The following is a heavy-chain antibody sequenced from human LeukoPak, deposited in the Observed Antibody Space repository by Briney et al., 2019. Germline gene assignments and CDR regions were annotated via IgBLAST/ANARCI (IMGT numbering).Heavy chain of an antibody. D-gene: IGHD3-22*01. J-gene: IGHJ6*03. CDR3: ASYYDSSGYYWPLGYYYYMDV. V-gene: IGHV1-69*05. Sequence: SVKVSCKASGGTFSSYAISWVRQAPGQGLEWMGGIIPIFGTANYAQKFQGRVTITTDESTSTAYMELSSLRSEDTAVYYCASYYDSSGYYWPLGYYYYMDVWGKGTTVTVSS. CDR2: IIPIFGTA. CDR1: GGTFSSYA.